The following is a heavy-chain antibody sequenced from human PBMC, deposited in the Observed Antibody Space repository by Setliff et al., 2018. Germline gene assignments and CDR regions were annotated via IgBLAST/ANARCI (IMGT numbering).Heavy chain of an antibody. J-gene: IGHJ4*02. CDR3: ARGFGPAAVGPYSSSSEGFDY. V-gene: IGHV3-74*01. CDR1: GFTFSSYW. CDR2: INSDESST. D-gene: IGHD6-6*01. Sequence: PGGSLRLSCAASGFTFSSYWMHWVRQAPGKGLVWVSRINSDESSTSYADSVKGRFTISRDNAKNTLYLQMNSLRAEDTAVYYCARGFGPAAVGPYSSSSEGFDYWGQGTLVTVSS.